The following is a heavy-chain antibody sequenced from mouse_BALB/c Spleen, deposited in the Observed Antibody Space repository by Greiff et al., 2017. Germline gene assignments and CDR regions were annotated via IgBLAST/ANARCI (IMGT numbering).Heavy chain of an antibody. D-gene: IGHD2-4*01. J-gene: IGHJ3*01. CDR1: GYSITSGYS. CDR2: IHYSGST. CDR3: SRSTMITTVLAD. Sequence: DVQLQESGPDLVKPSQSLSLTCTVTGYSITSGYSWHWIRQFPGNTLEWMGYIHYSGSTNYNPSLKSRISITRDTSKNQFFLQLNSVTTEDTATYYCSRSTMITTVLADWGQGTLVTVSA. V-gene: IGHV3-1*02.